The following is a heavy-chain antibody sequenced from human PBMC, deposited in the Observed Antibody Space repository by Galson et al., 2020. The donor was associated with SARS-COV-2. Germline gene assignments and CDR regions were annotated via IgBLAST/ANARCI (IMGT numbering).Heavy chain of an antibody. V-gene: IGHV3-13*01. CDR1: GFTLRSSD. J-gene: IGHJ6*03. Sequence: GGSLRLSCAASGFTLRSSDMPWVRQAPGKGLEWVSAIGPAAHTYYPGPVKGRFTISRENAKNSLYLQMNSLRAGDTAVYYCARADDFWRGYHYYYYMDVWGKGTTVTVSS. CDR3: ARADDFWRGYHYYYYMDV. CDR2: IGPAAHT. D-gene: IGHD3-3*01.